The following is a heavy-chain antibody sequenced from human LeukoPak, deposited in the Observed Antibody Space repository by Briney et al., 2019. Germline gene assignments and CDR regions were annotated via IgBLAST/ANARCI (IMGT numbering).Heavy chain of an antibody. V-gene: IGHV4-4*02. D-gene: IGHD6-13*01. CDR1: GGSISSSNW. Sequence: PSETLSLTCTVSGGSISSSNWWSWVRQPPGKGLEWIGEIYHSGSTNYNPSLKSRVTISVDKSKNQFSLKLSSVTAADTAIYYCARDGTTAGNYYDYWGQGTLVTVSS. CDR2: IYHSGST. CDR3: ARDGTTAGNYYDY. J-gene: IGHJ4*02.